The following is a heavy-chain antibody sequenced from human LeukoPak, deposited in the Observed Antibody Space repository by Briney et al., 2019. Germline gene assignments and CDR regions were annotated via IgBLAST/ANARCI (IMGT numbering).Heavy chain of an antibody. V-gene: IGHV4-31*03. CDR3: ARDVGCSSTSCYPGDNWFDP. CDR2: IYYSGST. CDR1: GGSISSGGYY. J-gene: IGHJ5*02. Sequence: SETLSLTCTVSGGSISSGGYYWSWIRQHPGKGLEWIGYIYYSGSTYYNPSLKSRVTISVDKSKNQFSLKLSSVTAADTAVYYCARDVGCSSTSCYPGDNWFDPWGQGTLVTVSS. D-gene: IGHD2-2*01.